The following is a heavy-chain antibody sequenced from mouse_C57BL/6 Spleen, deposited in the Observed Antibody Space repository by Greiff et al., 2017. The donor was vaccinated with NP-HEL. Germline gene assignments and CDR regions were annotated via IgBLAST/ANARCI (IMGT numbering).Heavy chain of an antibody. Sequence: EVKLQESGGGLVKPGGSLKLSCAASGFTFSDYGMHWVRQAPEKGLEWVAYISSGSSTIYYADTVKGRFTISRDNAKNTLFLQMTSLRSEDTAMYYCARPYYYGSSTDWFAYWGQGTLVTVSA. CDR3: ARPYYYGSSTDWFAY. CDR2: ISSGSSTI. J-gene: IGHJ3*01. V-gene: IGHV5-17*01. D-gene: IGHD1-1*01. CDR1: GFTFSDYG.